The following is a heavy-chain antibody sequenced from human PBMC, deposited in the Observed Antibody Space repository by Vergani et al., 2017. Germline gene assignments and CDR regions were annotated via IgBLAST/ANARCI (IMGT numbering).Heavy chain of an antibody. Sequence: EVQLVESGGGLVQPGRSLRLSCAASGFTFDDYAMHWVRQAPGKGLEWVSGISWNSGSIGYADSVKGRFTISRDNAKNSLYLQMNSLRAADTALYYCAKAEIAAAGEYFQHWGQGTLVTVSS. CDR1: GFTFDDYA. J-gene: IGHJ1*01. CDR3: AKAEIAAAGEYFQH. V-gene: IGHV3-9*01. CDR2: ISWNSGSI. D-gene: IGHD6-13*01.